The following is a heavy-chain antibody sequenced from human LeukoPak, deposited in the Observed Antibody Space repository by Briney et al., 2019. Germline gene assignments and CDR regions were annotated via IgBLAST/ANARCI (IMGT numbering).Heavy chain of an antibody. V-gene: IGHV1-46*01. CDR1: GYTFTGYY. Sequence: ASVKVSCKASGYTFTGYYMHWVRQAPGQGLEWMGIINPSGGGTTYAQKFQGRVTMIRDTSTSTVYMELSSLSSEDTAVYYCAREIGPRQLHLWGSAFDYWGQGSVVTVSS. D-gene: IGHD5-18*01. CDR2: INPSGGGT. CDR3: AREIGPRQLHLWGSAFDY. J-gene: IGHJ4*02.